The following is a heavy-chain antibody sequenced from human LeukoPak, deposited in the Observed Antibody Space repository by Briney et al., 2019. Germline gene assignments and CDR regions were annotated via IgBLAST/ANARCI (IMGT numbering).Heavy chain of an antibody. Sequence: GGSLRLSCAASGFPFRSDWMSWVRQAPGKGLEWVAIIKQDGGEIYYVDSVKGRFTIYRDNAKNSLYLQMNSLRAEDTAVYYCASVALGDYFDYWGQGTLVTVSS. CDR2: IKQDGGEI. V-gene: IGHV3-7*01. CDR3: ASVALGDYFDY. CDR1: GFPFRSDW. J-gene: IGHJ4*02. D-gene: IGHD3-10*01.